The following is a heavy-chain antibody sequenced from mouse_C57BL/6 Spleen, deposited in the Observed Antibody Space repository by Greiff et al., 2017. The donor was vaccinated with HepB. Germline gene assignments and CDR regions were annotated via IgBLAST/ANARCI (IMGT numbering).Heavy chain of an antibody. CDR3: TLLLRGYYYAMDY. D-gene: IGHD1-1*01. V-gene: IGHV6-6*01. Sequence: EVQVVESGGGLVQPGGSMKLSCAASGFTFSDAWMDWVRQSPEKGLEWVAEIRNKANNHATYYAESVKGRFTISRDDSKSSVYLQMNSLRAEDTGIYYCTLLLRGYYYAMDYWGQGTSVTVSS. J-gene: IGHJ4*01. CDR1: GFTFSDAW. CDR2: IRNKANNHAT.